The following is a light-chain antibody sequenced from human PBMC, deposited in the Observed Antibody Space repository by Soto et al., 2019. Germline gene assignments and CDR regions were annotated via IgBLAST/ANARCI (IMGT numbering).Light chain of an antibody. J-gene: IGKJ5*01. CDR2: GPH. CDR3: QQYGSLPIT. V-gene: IGKV3-20*01. CDR1: QSISSAY. Sequence: EIELTQSPGILSLSPGERATLSCSASQSISSAYIAWYQQKPGQTPRLLIYGPHTRAAGIPDRFSGSGSGTDFTLTINRLESEDFAVYCCQQYGSLPITFGQGTRLEIK.